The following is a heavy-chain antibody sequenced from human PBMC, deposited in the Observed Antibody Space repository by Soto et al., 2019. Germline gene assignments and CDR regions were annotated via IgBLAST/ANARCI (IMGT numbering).Heavy chain of an antibody. Sequence: SSGTPSPPRPVSGGSIRSGDYYWGWVRPPPGEGLEWIGYIYYSGSTYYNPSLKSRVTISVDTSKNQFSLKLSSVTAADTAVYYCARVRRPLGDYVLYYFDYWGQGTLVTVSS. J-gene: IGHJ4*02. V-gene: IGHV4-30-4*01. CDR1: GGSIRSGDYY. D-gene: IGHD4-17*01. CDR2: IYYSGST. CDR3: ARVRRPLGDYVLYYFDY.